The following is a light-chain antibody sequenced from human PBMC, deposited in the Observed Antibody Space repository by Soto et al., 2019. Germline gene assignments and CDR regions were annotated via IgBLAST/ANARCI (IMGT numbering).Light chain of an antibody. V-gene: IGKV3-15*01. CDR1: QNIHTN. J-gene: IGKJ5*01. CDR2: GAS. Sequence: EIVMTQKTATLSVYPGERATLSCRAGQNIHTNLAWYQQTPGQAPRLLFYGASTGATGLPARFSGSGSGTEFTLTINILQAEDCAVYYCQQYYNWPRTFGQGTRLAI. CDR3: QQYYNWPRT.